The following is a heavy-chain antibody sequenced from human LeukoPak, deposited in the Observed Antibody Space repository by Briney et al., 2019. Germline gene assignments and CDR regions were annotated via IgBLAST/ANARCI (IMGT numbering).Heavy chain of an antibody. J-gene: IGHJ6*04. D-gene: IGHD6-13*01. Sequence: PGGSLRLSCAASGFTFSSYWMHWVRQAPGKGLVWVSRINSDGSSTSYADSVKGRFTISRDNAKNTLYLQMNSLRAEDTAVYYCARGYSSSWYRNYYYGMDVWGKGTTVTVSS. V-gene: IGHV3-74*01. CDR2: INSDGSST. CDR3: ARGYSSSWYRNYYYGMDV. CDR1: GFTFSSYW.